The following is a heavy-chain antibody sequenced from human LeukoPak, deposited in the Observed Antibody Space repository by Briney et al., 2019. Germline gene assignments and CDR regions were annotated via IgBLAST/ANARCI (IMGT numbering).Heavy chain of an antibody. Sequence: GGSLRLSCAASGFTFSTYWMSWVRQAPGKGLEWVAFIRHDGSETYYADSVKGRFSISRDNSKTTLHLHMYSLGAEDTAVYYCAKVFKPYPIFGSGSHNAFDVWGQGTMATVSS. CDR1: GFTFSTYW. J-gene: IGHJ3*01. V-gene: IGHV3-30*02. CDR2: IRHDGSET. CDR3: AKVFKPYPIFGSGSHNAFDV. D-gene: IGHD3-10*01.